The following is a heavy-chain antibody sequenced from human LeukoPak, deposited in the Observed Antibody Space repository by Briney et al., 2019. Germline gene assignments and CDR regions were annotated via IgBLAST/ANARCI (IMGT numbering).Heavy chain of an antibody. D-gene: IGHD5-24*01. CDR1: GYTFTGYY. Sequence: PWASVKVSCKASGYTFTGYYMHWVRQAPGQGLEWMGWINPHSGDTIYAQKFQGRVTMIRDTSISTAYMELSSLRSEDTAVYYCARGRDGYNFYYFDYWGQGTLVTVSS. V-gene: IGHV1-2*02. CDR2: INPHSGDT. CDR3: ARGRDGYNFYYFDY. J-gene: IGHJ4*02.